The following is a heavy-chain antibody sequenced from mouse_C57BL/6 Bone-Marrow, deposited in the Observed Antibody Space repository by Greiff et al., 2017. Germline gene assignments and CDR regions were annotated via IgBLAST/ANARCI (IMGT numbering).Heavy chain of an antibody. CDR2: INPNNGGT. CDR3: ARDDGYFDYFDY. D-gene: IGHD2-3*01. V-gene: IGHV1-18*01. Sequence: VQLKESGAELVRPGASVTLSCKASGYTFTDYNMDWVKQSHGKSLEWIGDINPNNGGTIYNQKFKGKATLTVDKSSSTAYMELRSLTSEDTAVYYCARDDGYFDYFDYWGQGTTLTVSS. J-gene: IGHJ2*01. CDR1: GYTFTDYN.